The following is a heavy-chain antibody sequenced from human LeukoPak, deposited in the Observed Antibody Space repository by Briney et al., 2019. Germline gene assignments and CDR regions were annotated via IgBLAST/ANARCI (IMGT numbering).Heavy chain of an antibody. CDR3: AKDPSGDSFGSYGLDV. J-gene: IGHJ6*02. Sequence: GRSLRLSCAASGFTLSSYDMRWVRQAPGKGLEWVAVISYDGSNKYYAASVKGRFTISRDNSKNTLYLQMNSRRPEDTAVYYCAKDPSGDSFGSYGLDVWGQGTTVTVSS. CDR1: GFTLSSYD. D-gene: IGHD5-18*01. CDR2: ISYDGSNK. V-gene: IGHV3-30*18.